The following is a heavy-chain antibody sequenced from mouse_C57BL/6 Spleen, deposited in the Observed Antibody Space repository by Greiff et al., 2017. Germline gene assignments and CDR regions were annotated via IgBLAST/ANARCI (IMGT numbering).Heavy chain of an antibody. D-gene: IGHD2-1*01. Sequence: VQLQQSGAELVRPGASVKLSCTASGFNIKDYYMHWVKQRPEQGLEWIGRIDPEDGDTEYAPKFQGKATMTADTSSNTAYLQRSSLKSEDTAVYYCTTIYYGNYNAMDYWGQGTSVTVSS. CDR1: GFNIKDYY. CDR2: IDPEDGDT. V-gene: IGHV14-1*01. J-gene: IGHJ4*01. CDR3: TTIYYGNYNAMDY.